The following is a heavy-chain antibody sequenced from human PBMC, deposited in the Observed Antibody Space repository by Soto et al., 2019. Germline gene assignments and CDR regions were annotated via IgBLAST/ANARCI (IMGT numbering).Heavy chain of an antibody. Sequence: EVQLVESGGGLVQPGGSLKLSCAASGFTFSGSAMHWVRQASGKGLEWVGRIRSKANSYATAYAASVKGRFTISRDDSKNTAYLQMNSLKTEDTAVYYCTRLGYGRAPEFIDIWGQGTMVTVSS. CDR3: TRLGYGRAPEFIDI. J-gene: IGHJ3*02. CDR2: IRSKANSYAT. CDR1: GFTFSGSA. V-gene: IGHV3-73*02. D-gene: IGHD2-15*01.